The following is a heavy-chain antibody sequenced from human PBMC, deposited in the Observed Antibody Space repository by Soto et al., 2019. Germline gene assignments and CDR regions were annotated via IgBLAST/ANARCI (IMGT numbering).Heavy chain of an antibody. CDR2: IYYSGST. CDR1: GGSISSGGYY. J-gene: IGHJ4*02. D-gene: IGHD6-13*01. Sequence: PSETLSLTCTVSGGSISSGGYYWSWIRQHPGKGLEWIGYIYYSGSTYYNPSLKSRVTISVDTSKNQFSLKLSSVTAADTAVYYCARVDVGYSSSWFTLHYFDYWGQGTLVTVPQ. V-gene: IGHV4-31*03. CDR3: ARVDVGYSSSWFTLHYFDY.